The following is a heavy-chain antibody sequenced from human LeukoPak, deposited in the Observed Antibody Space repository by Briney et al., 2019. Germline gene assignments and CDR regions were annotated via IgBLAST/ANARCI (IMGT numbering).Heavy chain of an antibody. CDR2: INPSGGST. CDR3: ARGRYSSGWHNYYYYYGMDV. Sequence: ASVKVSCKASKYTFTSYYMHWVRQAPGQGLEWMGIINPSGGSTSYAQKFQGRVTMTRNTSISTAYMELSSLRSEDTAVYYCARGRYSSGWHNYYYYYGMDVWGQGTTVTVSS. D-gene: IGHD6-19*01. CDR1: KYTFTSYY. V-gene: IGHV1-46*01. J-gene: IGHJ6*02.